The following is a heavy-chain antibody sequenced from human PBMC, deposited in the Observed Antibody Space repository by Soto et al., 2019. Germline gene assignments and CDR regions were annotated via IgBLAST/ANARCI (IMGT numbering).Heavy chain of an antibody. CDR3: TTGSVEGV. Sequence: EVQLVESGGGFIYPGGSLRLYCAASGLTISNAWMNWVRQAPGKGVEWVGRIKTNTEGGTTDYAAAVKGRFTVSRDDSNNTLYLQMNSLKTEDTAVYYCTTGSVEGVWGQGTTVTVSS. CDR2: IKTNTEGGTT. D-gene: IGHD2-15*01. J-gene: IGHJ6*02. CDR1: GLTISNAW. V-gene: IGHV3-15*07.